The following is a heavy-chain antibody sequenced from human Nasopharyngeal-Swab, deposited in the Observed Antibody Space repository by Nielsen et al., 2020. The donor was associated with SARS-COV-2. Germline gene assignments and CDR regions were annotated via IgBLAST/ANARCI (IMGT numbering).Heavy chain of an antibody. CDR3: ARDRDYAGAFDI. V-gene: IGHV3-7*01. D-gene: IGHD2-2*01. CDR2: IKQDGSEK. CDR1: GFTFSSYW. J-gene: IGHJ3*02. Sequence: GESLKISGAASGFTFSSYWMSWVRQAPGKGLEWVANIKQDGSEKYYVDSVKGRFTISRDNAKNSLYLQMNSLRAEDTAVYYCARDRDYAGAFDIWGQGTMVTVSS.